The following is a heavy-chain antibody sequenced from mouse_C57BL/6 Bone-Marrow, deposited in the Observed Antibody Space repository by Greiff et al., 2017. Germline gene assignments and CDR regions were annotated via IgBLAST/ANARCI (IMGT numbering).Heavy chain of an antibody. CDR1: GYTFTSYW. CDR3: ARSLYGSYAMDY. J-gene: IGHJ4*01. D-gene: IGHD1-1*01. CDR2: IFPGSGST. V-gene: IGHV1-55*01. Sequence: QVQLKQPGAELVKPGASVKMSCKASGYTFTSYWITWVKQRPGQGLEWIGDIFPGSGSTNYNEKFKSKATLTVETASSTAYMQLSSLTSENSAVYYCARSLYGSYAMDYWGQGTSVTVSS.